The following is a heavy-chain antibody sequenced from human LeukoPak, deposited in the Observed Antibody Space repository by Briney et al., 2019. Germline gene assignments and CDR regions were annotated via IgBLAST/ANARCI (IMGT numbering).Heavy chain of an antibody. D-gene: IGHD3-22*01. CDR3: AKDLRTTMIVVVPEYFQH. J-gene: IGHJ1*01. CDR2: ISGSGGTT. Sequence: QSGGSLRLFCVASGFTFSSYAMSWVRQAPGKGLEWVSAISGSGGTTYYADSVKGRFTISRDNSKNTLYLQMNSLRAEDTAVYYCAKDLRTTMIVVVPEYFQHWGQGTLVTVSS. CDR1: GFTFSSYA. V-gene: IGHV3-23*01.